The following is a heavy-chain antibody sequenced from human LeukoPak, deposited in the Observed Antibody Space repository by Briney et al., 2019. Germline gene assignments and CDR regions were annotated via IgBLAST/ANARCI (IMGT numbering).Heavy chain of an antibody. CDR2: ISGSGGST. CDR3: AKGTVIVPAAIDQPFDY. J-gene: IGHJ4*02. CDR1: GFTFSSSA. V-gene: IGHV3-23*01. Sequence: GGSLRLSCAASGFTFSSSAMSWVRQAPVKGLEWVPGISGSGGSTYYADSVKGRFTISRDNSKNTLYLQMNSLRAEDTAVYYCAKGTVIVPAAIDQPFDYWGQGTLVTVSS. D-gene: IGHD2-2*01.